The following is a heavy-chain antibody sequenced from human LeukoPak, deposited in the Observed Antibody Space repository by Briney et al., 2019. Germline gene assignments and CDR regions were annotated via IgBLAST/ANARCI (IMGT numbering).Heavy chain of an antibody. J-gene: IGHJ4*02. D-gene: IGHD4-17*01. Sequence: QPAGSLRLSCAASGFTFSSYDMHWVRHAPGKGLEWVSAFHTDGGTYYLDSVKGRFTISREDAKNSLYLQMNTLRAGDTAVYYCARGSGPGVTTIDSWGQGTLVIVSS. CDR2: FHTDGGT. CDR1: GFTFSSYD. V-gene: IGHV3-13*01. CDR3: ARGSGPGVTTIDS.